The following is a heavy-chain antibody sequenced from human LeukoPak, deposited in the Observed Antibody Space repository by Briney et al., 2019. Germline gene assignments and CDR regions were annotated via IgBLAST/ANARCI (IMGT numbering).Heavy chain of an antibody. CDR1: GYTFTSYD. V-gene: IGHV1-8*01. CDR2: MNPNSGNT. CDR3: AREMEGDYGSGTFFDL. Sequence: GASVKVSCKASGYTFTSYDINWVRQATGQGLEWMGWMNPNSGNTGYAQKFQGRVTMTRNTSISTAYMELSSLRSEDTAVYYCAREMEGDYGSGTFFDLWGQGNMVTVSS. J-gene: IGHJ4*02. D-gene: IGHD3-10*01.